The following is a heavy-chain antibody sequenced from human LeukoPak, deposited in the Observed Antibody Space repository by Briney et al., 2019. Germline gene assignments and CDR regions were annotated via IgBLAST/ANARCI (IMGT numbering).Heavy chain of an antibody. V-gene: IGHV4-39*07. CDR1: GDSITSGSNY. CDR3: ARDKTFEVVNYFDY. J-gene: IGHJ4*02. Sequence: SETLSVSCTVSGDSITSGSNYWGWIRPPPGKGLEWIGSVYYSGSTYYNPSLKSRITISLDTSKNQFSLKLYSVTAADTAVYYCARDKTFEVVNYFDYWGQGTLVTVSS. D-gene: IGHD3-3*01. CDR2: VYYSGST.